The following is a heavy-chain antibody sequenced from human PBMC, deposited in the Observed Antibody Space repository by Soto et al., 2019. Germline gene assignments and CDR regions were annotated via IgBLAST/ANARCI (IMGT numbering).Heavy chain of an antibody. CDR1: GGTFSSYT. V-gene: IGHV1-69*01. J-gene: IGHJ5*02. Sequence: QVQLVQSGAEVKKPGSSVKVSCKASGGTFSSYTVNWVRQAPGQGLEWMGGLIPMFATAGYAQKFQGRLTTSADESTNTAFMELSSLTFEDTANYYCARDGHFDFWRDPGFDPWGQGTLVTVSS. CDR2: LIPMFATA. CDR3: ARDGHFDFWRDPGFDP. D-gene: IGHD3-3*01.